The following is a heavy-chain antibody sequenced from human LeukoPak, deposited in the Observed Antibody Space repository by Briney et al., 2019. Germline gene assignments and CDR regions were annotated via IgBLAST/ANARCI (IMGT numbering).Heavy chain of an antibody. V-gene: IGHV4-59*01. CDR3: ARGQWLGAVQDI. Sequence: PSEPLSLTCSVSGGSISSFHWSWIPQPPGKGLEWIGYIYYSGSTHYNPSLKSRVIISVDSSKNQFSLKLSSVTAADTAVYYCARGQWLGAVQDIWGQGTMVTVSS. J-gene: IGHJ3*02. CDR2: IYYSGST. CDR1: GGSISSFH. D-gene: IGHD6-19*01.